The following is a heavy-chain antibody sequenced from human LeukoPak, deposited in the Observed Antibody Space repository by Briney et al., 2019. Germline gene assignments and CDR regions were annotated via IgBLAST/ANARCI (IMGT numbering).Heavy chain of an antibody. V-gene: IGHV3-7*01. Sequence: PGGSLRLSCAASGFIISDYWMNWVRQVPGKGLERVANINEDGSVQDYVDSVRGRFTISRDNAKNSVYLQMNSLRVEDTAVYYCASRESSMARSHWGQGTLVTVSS. CDR2: INEDGSVQ. J-gene: IGHJ4*02. CDR1: GFIISDYW. D-gene: IGHD3-10*01. CDR3: ASRESSMARSH.